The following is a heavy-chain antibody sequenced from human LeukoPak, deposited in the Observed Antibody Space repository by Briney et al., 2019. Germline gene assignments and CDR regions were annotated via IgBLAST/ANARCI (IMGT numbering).Heavy chain of an antibody. CDR1: GFTVDDYA. Sequence: SLRRSGAASGFTVDDYARHWLRQAQGKGLEWFSDISWHSGSIGYADYVNGGFTISRENAKNCLYLQMNSLRAEETALYYCAKPWATVTTPGAFDIWGQGTMVPVSS. V-gene: IGHV3-9*01. CDR3: AKPWATVTTPGAFDI. D-gene: IGHD4-17*01. J-gene: IGHJ3*02. CDR2: ISWHSGSI.